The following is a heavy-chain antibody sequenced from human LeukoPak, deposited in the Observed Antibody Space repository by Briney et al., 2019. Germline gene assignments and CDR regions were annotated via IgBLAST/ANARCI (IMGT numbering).Heavy chain of an antibody. V-gene: IGHV1-24*01. J-gene: IGHJ6*02. CDR2: FDPEDGET. D-gene: IGHD3-10*01. Sequence: ASVKVSCKVSGYTLTELSRHWVRQAPGKGLEWMGGFDPEDGETIYAQKFQGRVAMTEDTSTDTAYMELSSMRSEDTAVYYCATVGVMVRGVNDYYGMDVWGQGPTVTVSS. CDR3: ATVGVMVRGVNDYYGMDV. CDR1: GYTLTELS.